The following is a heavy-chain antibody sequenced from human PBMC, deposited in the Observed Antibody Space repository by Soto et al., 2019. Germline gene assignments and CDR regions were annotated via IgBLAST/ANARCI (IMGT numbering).Heavy chain of an antibody. J-gene: IGHJ4*02. D-gene: IGHD5-12*01. CDR1: GFTVNNIY. CDR3: SRDHTSGGYDY. V-gene: IGHV3-53*02. Sequence: QVVETGGDLIQPGGSLRLPCAASGFTVNNIYMSWVRQAPGKGLEWVSTISDGGSTYYADSVKGRFTLSRDNSKNTLYLQMNSLRGEDTAVYYCSRDHTSGGYDYRGQGTLVTVSS. CDR2: ISDGGST.